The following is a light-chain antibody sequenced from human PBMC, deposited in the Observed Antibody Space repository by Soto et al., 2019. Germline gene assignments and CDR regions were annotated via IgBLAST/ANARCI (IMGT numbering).Light chain of an antibody. Sequence: QSALTQPPSASGSPGQSVTISCTGTSSDVGDYNYVSWYQQYPGKAPKLMIYEVSKRLSGVPDRFSGSKSGNAASLTVSGLQADDEADYYCSSYAGSNNWVFGGGTKLTVL. V-gene: IGLV2-8*01. CDR2: EVS. CDR3: SSYAGSNNWV. J-gene: IGLJ3*02. CDR1: SSDVGDYNY.